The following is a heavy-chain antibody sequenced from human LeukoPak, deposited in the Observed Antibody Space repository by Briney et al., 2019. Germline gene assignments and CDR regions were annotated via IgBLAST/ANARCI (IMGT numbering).Heavy chain of an antibody. V-gene: IGHV4-34*01. CDR2: INHSGST. CDR3: ARDCSGTSCYNAFDI. D-gene: IGHD2-2*01. CDR1: GGSFSGYY. Sequence: SETLSLTCAVHGGSFSGYYWSWIRQPPGKGLEWIGEINHSGSTNYNPSLKSRVTISVDTSKNQFSLKLSSVTAADTAVYYCARDCSGTSCYNAFDIWGQGTMVTVSS. J-gene: IGHJ3*02.